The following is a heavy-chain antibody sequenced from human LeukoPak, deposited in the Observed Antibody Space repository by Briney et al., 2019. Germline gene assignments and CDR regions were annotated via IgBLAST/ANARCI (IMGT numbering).Heavy chain of an antibody. J-gene: IGHJ5*02. CDR3: ARREIYYYDSSGYYA. Sequence: SETLSLTCTVSGGSISSYYWSWIRQPPGKGLEWIGYIYYSGSTNYNPSLKSRVTISVDTSKNQFSLKLSSVTAADTAVYYCARREIYYYDSSGYYAWGQGTLVTVSS. CDR1: GGSISSYY. CDR2: IYYSGST. V-gene: IGHV4-59*08. D-gene: IGHD3-22*01.